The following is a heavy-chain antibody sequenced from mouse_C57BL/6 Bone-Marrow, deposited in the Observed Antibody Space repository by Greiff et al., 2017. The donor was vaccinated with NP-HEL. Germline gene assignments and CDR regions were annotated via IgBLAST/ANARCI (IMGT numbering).Heavy chain of an antibody. J-gene: IGHJ2*01. Sequence: VQLQQSGPELVKPGASVKMSCKASGYTFTDYNMHWVKQSHGKSLEWIGYINPNNGGTSYNQKFKGKATLTVNKSSSTAYMELRSLTSEDSAVYYCARRAGYYGSSYPLFDYWGQGTTLTVSS. CDR2: INPNNGGT. D-gene: IGHD1-1*01. V-gene: IGHV1-22*01. CDR3: ARRAGYYGSSYPLFDY. CDR1: GYTFTDYN.